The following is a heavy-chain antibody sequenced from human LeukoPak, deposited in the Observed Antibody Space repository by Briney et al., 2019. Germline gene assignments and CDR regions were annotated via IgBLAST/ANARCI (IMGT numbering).Heavy chain of an antibody. Sequence: GASLRLSCAASGFTFTTHWFHWVRQAPGKGLVWVSRITDGTTTSYADSVKGRFTISRDSTKSTLYLQMNSLRAEDTAVYYCVRSFSGPADYWGQGTQVTVSS. D-gene: IGHD3-10*01. CDR2: ITDGTTT. J-gene: IGHJ4*02. V-gene: IGHV3-74*01. CDR3: VRSFSGPADY. CDR1: GFTFTTHW.